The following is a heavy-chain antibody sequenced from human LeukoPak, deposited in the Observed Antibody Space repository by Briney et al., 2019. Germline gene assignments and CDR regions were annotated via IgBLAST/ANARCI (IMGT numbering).Heavy chain of an antibody. V-gene: IGHV4-59*01. J-gene: IGHJ4*02. Sequence: PSETLSLTCTVSGGSISSYYWSWIRQPPGKGLEWIGYIYYSGSTNYNPSLKSRVTISVDTSKNLFSLKLSSVTAADTAVYYCARDSSRGAFDHWGQGTLVTVSS. CDR1: GGSISSYY. CDR3: ARDSSRGAFDH. CDR2: IYYSGST.